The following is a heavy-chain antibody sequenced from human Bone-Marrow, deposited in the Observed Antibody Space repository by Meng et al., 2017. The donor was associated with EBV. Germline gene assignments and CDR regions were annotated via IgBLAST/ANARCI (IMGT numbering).Heavy chain of an antibody. CDR1: GYTFTSYD. D-gene: IGHD3-16*01. CDR3: ARGTYDRPVDP. CDR2: MNPSSGNT. V-gene: IGHV1-8*01. Sequence: VKLGQCGAGVKKPGDSVKVSCKASGYTFTSYDIHWVRQATGQGLEWMGWMNPSSGNTGYAQKFQDRVTMTRNTSISTAYMELSSLRSEDTAVYYCARGTYDRPVDPWGQGTLVTVSS. J-gene: IGHJ5*02.